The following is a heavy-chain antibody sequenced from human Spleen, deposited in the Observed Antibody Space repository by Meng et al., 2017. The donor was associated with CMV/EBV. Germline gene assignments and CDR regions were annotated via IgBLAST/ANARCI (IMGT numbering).Heavy chain of an antibody. J-gene: IGHJ6*02. CDR1: GFTFGSYG. V-gene: IGHV3-30*03. Sequence: GGSLRLSCAASGFTFGSYGMHWVRQAPGKGLEWVAFVSYDGSKKQHADSVKGRFTISRDNSKNTLYLQMNSLRAEDTAVYYCAREGATMIVGDYGMDVWGQGTTVTVSS. CDR3: AREGATMIVGDYGMDV. CDR2: VSYDGSKK. D-gene: IGHD3-22*01.